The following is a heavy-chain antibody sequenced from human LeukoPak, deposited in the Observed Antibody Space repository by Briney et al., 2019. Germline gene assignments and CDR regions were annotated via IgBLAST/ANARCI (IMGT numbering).Heavy chain of an antibody. V-gene: IGHV3-7*03. CDR2: IKQDGSEK. D-gene: IGHD3-22*01. CDR3: AKDMGSGMIVVGYMDV. J-gene: IGHJ6*03. Sequence: HLGGSLRLSCAASGFTVSSNYMSWVRQAPGKGLEWVANIKQDGSEKYYVDSVKGRFTISRDNAKNSLYLQMNSLRAEDTAVYYCAKDMGSGMIVVGYMDVWGKGTTVTVSS. CDR1: GFTVSSNY.